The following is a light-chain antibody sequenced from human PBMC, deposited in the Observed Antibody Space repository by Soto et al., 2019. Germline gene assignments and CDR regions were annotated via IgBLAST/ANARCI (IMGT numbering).Light chain of an antibody. J-gene: IGLJ2*01. Sequence: QAAVTQPAYVSGSRGQSITIACTGTISDVGSYNLVSWYQQYPDKAPKVIIYEDSKRPSGVPNRFSGSKYGNTASLTISGLQAEDEADYYCCSYADSSTFILFGGGTKVTVL. CDR2: EDS. CDR3: CSYADSSTFIL. V-gene: IGLV2-23*02. CDR1: ISDVGSYNL.